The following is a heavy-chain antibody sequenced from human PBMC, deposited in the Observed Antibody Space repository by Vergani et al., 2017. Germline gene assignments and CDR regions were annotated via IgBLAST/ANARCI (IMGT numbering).Heavy chain of an antibody. CDR2: LSASDRRT. V-gene: IGHV3-23*01. Sequence: VQLLESGGDLVQPGGSLRLSCAASGFTFIMHAMSWVRQAPGKGLEWVSTLSASDRRTHYADSVKGRFTISRDNAKNSLYLEMNSLRAEDTAVYYCARDYLDFSGSGSPYYFDHWGQGTQVTVSS. D-gene: IGHD3-10*01. CDR3: ARDYLDFSGSGSPYYFDH. J-gene: IGHJ4*02. CDR1: GFTFIMHA.